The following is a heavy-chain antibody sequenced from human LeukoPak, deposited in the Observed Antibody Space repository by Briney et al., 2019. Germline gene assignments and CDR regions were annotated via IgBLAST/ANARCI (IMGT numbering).Heavy chain of an antibody. CDR3: ARGGSEYSGYDYWSFDY. Sequence: SETLSLTCAVYGGSFSGYYWSWIRQPPGKGLEWIGEINHSGSTDYNPSLKSRVTISVDTSKNQFSLKLTSVTAADTAVYYCARGGSEYSGYDYWSFDYWAQGTVVTVSS. D-gene: IGHD5-12*01. CDR2: INHSGST. CDR1: GGSFSGYY. V-gene: IGHV4-34*01. J-gene: IGHJ4*02.